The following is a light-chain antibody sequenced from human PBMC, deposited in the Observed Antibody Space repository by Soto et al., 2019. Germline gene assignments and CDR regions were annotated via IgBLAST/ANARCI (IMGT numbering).Light chain of an antibody. CDR1: QSVLYSSNNKNY. V-gene: IGKV4-1*01. CDR3: QQYYRTPPI. J-gene: IGKJ2*01. Sequence: DIVMTQSPDSLAVSLGERATINCKSSQSVLYSSNNKNYLAWYQQKPGQPPKLLIYWASTRESGVPDRFSGSGSGTDFTLTISSMQAADGAVYYCQQYYRTPPIFGPGTKLEIK. CDR2: WAS.